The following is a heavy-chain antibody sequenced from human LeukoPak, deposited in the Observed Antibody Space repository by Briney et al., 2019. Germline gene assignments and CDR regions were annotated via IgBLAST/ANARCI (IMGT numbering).Heavy chain of an antibody. Sequence: GGSLRLSCAASGFTFSSYAMSWVRQAPGKGLEWVSAISGSGGSTYYADSVKGRFTISRDNSKNTLYLQMNSLRAEDTAVYYCAKDWVLYGSGSTYFDYWGQGTLVTVSS. CDR2: ISGSGGST. CDR1: GFTFSSYA. V-gene: IGHV3-23*01. D-gene: IGHD3-10*01. J-gene: IGHJ4*02. CDR3: AKDWVLYGSGSTYFDY.